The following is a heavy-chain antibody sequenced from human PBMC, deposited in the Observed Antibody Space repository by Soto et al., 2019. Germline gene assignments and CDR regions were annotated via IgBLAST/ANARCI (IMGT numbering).Heavy chain of an antibody. CDR2: ISSSSSYI. V-gene: IGHV3-21*01. Sequence: GGSLRLSCAASGFTFSSYSMNWVRQAPGKGLEYVSSISSSSSYIYYADSVKGRFTISRDNAKNSLYLQMNSLRAEDTAVYYCVSRGGGGSGPYYYYGMDVWGQGTTVTVSS. CDR1: GFTFSSYS. J-gene: IGHJ6*02. CDR3: VSRGGGGSGPYYYYGMDV. D-gene: IGHD3-16*01.